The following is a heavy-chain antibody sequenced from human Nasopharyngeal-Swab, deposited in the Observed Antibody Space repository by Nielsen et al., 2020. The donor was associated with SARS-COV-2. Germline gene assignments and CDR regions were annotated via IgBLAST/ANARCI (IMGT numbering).Heavy chain of an antibody. CDR3: ARKRGEQWLSQFDY. V-gene: IGHV1-8*01. D-gene: IGHD6-19*01. J-gene: IGHJ4*02. CDR2: MNPNSGNT. CDR1: GYTFSNYD. Sequence: ASVKVSCKASGYTFSNYDINWVRQATGQGLEWMGWMNPNSGNTGYAQKFQGRVTMTTDTSTNTAYMELRSLRSDDTAVYYCARKRGEQWLSQFDYWGQGTLVTVSS.